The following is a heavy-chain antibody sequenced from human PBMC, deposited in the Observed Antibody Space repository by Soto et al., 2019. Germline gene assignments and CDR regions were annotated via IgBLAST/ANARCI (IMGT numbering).Heavy chain of an antibody. Sequence: GGALRLSCADSGFSFSTYEMSWVRQAPGKGLEGGSYISSSGNTMYYAASVKGRFTVSRDNAKNSLYLQMTSLSADDTAVYYCARTLPFESWGQGTQVPASS. V-gene: IGHV3-48*03. CDR2: ISSSGNTM. CDR3: ARTLPFES. J-gene: IGHJ4*02. CDR1: GFSFSTYE.